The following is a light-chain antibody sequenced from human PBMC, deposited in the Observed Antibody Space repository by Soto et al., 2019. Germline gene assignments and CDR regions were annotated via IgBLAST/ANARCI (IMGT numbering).Light chain of an antibody. Sequence: PGERGTLSCRASESVTDYLAWYQQKPGQAPRLLVYDVSNGAAGIPTRFSGGGSGSDFTLTISNVEPEDFAVYYCQQRSDWPWTFGQGTKVDI. J-gene: IGKJ1*01. CDR2: DVS. CDR1: ESVTDY. CDR3: QQRSDWPWT. V-gene: IGKV3-11*01.